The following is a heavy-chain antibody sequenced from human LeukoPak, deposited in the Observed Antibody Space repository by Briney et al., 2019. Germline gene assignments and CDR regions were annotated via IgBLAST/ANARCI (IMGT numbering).Heavy chain of an antibody. Sequence: PSETLSLTCTVSGGSISSYYWSWIRQPPGKGLEWIGYIYYSGSTNYNPSLKSRVTISVDTSKNQFSLKLSSVTAADTAVYYCAKDRGRGSPLDYWGQGTLVIVSS. D-gene: IGHD1-26*01. CDR2: IYYSGST. J-gene: IGHJ4*02. CDR1: GGSISSYY. CDR3: AKDRGRGSPLDY. V-gene: IGHV4-59*01.